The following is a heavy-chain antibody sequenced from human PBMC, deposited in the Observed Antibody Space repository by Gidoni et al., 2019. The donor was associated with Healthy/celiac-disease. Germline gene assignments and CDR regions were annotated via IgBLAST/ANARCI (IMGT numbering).Heavy chain of an antibody. V-gene: IGHV3-9*01. J-gene: IGHJ6*02. CDR2: ISWNSGSI. Sequence: EVQLVESGGGLVQPGRSLRLSCAASGFTFDAYAMHWVRQAPGKGLEWVSGISWNSGSIGYADSVKGRFTISRDNAKNSLYLQMNSLRAEDTALYYCAKDIGMWSPYSSGRWGYYYGMDVWGQGTTVTVSS. CDR3: AKDIGMWSPYSSGRWGYYYGMDV. CDR1: GFTFDAYA. D-gene: IGHD6-19*01.